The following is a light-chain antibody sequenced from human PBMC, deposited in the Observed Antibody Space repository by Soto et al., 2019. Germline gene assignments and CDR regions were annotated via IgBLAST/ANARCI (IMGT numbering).Light chain of an antibody. V-gene: IGKV3-20*01. Sequence: EIVLTQSPGTLSLSPGERATLSCRASQSVSSSYLAWYQQKPGQAPRLLIYVASSRATGIPDRFSGSGSGTDFTLTISRLEPEDFALYYCQQYGSSPSGTFGQGTRLEIK. CDR1: QSVSSSY. J-gene: IGKJ5*01. CDR2: VAS. CDR3: QQYGSSPSGT.